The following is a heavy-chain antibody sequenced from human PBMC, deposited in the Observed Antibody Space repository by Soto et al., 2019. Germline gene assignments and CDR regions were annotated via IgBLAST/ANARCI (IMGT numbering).Heavy chain of an antibody. V-gene: IGHV4-31*02. CDR2: IYYSGST. CDR1: GGAICSGWYC. J-gene: IGHJ3*02. CDR3: ARDHDYYDSSGYYYVLDAFDI. Sequence: SEPLSLTCTVSGGAICSGWYCWSWIGQHPGKGVEWIGYIYYSGSTYYNPSVNSRVTITVDTSKNQFTLKLSSVTAADTAVYYCARDHDYYDSSGYYYVLDAFDIWGQGTMVTVSS. D-gene: IGHD3-22*01.